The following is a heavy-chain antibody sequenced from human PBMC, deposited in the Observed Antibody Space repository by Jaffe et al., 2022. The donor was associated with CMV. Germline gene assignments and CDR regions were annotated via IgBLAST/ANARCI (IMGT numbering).Heavy chain of an antibody. V-gene: IGHV4-39*01. Sequence: QLQLQESGPGLVKPSETLSLTCTVSGGSISSSSYYWGWIRQPPGKGLEWIGSIYYSGSTYYNPSLKSRVTISVDTSKNQFSLKLSSVTAADTAVYYCGRDGDYDILTGYYGRFDYWGQGTLVTVSS. D-gene: IGHD3-9*01. CDR2: IYYSGST. J-gene: IGHJ4*02. CDR3: GRDGDYDILTGYYGRFDY. CDR1: GGSISSSSYY.